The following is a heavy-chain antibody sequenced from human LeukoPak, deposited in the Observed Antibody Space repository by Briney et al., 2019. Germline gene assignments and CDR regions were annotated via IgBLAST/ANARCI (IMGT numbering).Heavy chain of an antibody. D-gene: IGHD1-26*01. CDR3: ARNLVGASDYYYYMDV. Sequence: SETLSLXCTVSGGSISSYYWSWIRQTPGKGLEWIGYIYYSGSTNYNPSLESRVTISVDTSKNQFSLKLSSVTAADTAVYYCARNLVGASDYYYYMDVWGKGTTVTVSS. V-gene: IGHV4-59*01. CDR1: GGSISSYY. J-gene: IGHJ6*03. CDR2: IYYSGST.